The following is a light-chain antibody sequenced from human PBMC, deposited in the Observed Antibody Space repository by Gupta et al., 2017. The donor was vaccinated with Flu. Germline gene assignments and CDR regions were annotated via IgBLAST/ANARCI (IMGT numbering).Light chain of an antibody. V-gene: IGKV1-5*03. J-gene: IGKJ1*01. CDR1: QSISSW. CDR2: KAS. Sequence: PSTLSASVGDRVTITCRASQSISSWLAWYQQKPGKAPKLLIYKASSLESGVPSRFSGSGSGTEFTLTISSLQPDDFATYYRQQYNSYSWTFGQGTKVEIK. CDR3: QQYNSYSWT.